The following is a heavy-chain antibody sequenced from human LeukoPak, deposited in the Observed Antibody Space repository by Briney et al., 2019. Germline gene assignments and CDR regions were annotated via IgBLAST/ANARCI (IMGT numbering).Heavy chain of an antibody. CDR2: IYHSGST. D-gene: IGHD3-10*01. V-gene: IGHV4-38-2*01. Sequence: SETLSLTCAVSGYSISSGYYWGWIRQPPGKGLEWIGSIYHSGSTYYNPSLKSRVTISVDTPKNQFSLKLSSVTAADTAVYYCARPAGYFGSDAFDIWGQGTMVTVSS. J-gene: IGHJ3*02. CDR1: GYSISSGYY. CDR3: ARPAGYFGSDAFDI.